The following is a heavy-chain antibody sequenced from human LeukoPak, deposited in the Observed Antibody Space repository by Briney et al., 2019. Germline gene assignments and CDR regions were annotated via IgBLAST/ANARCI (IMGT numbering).Heavy chain of an antibody. CDR1: EFTFSSYS. J-gene: IGHJ4*02. V-gene: IGHV3-21*01. CDR3: ARDTKFSGAFDY. D-gene: IGHD3-10*02. Sequence: GGSLRLSCAASEFTFSSYSMNWVRQAPGKGLEWVSSISSSSSYIYYADSVKGRFTISRDNAKNSLYLQMNSLRAEDTAVYYCARDTKFSGAFDYWGQGTLVTVSS. CDR2: ISSSSSYI.